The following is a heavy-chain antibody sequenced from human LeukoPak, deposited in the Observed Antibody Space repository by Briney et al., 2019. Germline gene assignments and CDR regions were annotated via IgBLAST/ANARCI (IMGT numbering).Heavy chain of an antibody. Sequence: GGSLRLSCVASGFIFSSYWMSWVRQAPGKGLEWGANIKQDGSEKYYVDSVKGRFTISRDNAKNSLYLQMNSLRAEDTAVYYCARDATTVTTPEYFQHWGQGTLVTVSS. D-gene: IGHD4-17*01. CDR2: IKQDGSEK. CDR1: GFIFSSYW. CDR3: ARDATTVTTPEYFQH. V-gene: IGHV3-7*01. J-gene: IGHJ1*01.